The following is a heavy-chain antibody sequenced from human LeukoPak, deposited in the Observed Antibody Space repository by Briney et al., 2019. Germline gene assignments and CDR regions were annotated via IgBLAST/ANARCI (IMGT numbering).Heavy chain of an antibody. V-gene: IGHV3-33*06. CDR1: GFTFSGYD. CDR3: AKGRGSSTGYFDN. J-gene: IGHJ4*03. Sequence: GGSPRLSCAAYGFTFSGYDRHWVRQAPGMGLEWVAVIWYDGTIKYYADSVKGRFTISRDNSKNTLYLQMNSLRAEDTAVYYCAKGRGSSTGYFDNWGPGDLVTVSS. CDR2: IWYDGTIK. D-gene: IGHD6-13*01.